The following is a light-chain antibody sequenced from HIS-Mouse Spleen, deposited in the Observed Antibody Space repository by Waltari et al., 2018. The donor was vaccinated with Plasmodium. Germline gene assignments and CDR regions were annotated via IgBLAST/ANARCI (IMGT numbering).Light chain of an antibody. CDR3: QQYNSYSWT. CDR1: QSFSSR. J-gene: IGKJ1*01. CDR2: KAS. Sequence: DIQMTQSPPPLSASSGDRVTLNSRASQSFSSRLAWYQQKPGKAPKLLIYKASSLESGVPSRFSGSGSGTEFTLTISSLQPDDFATYYCQQYNSYSWTFGQGTKVEIK. V-gene: IGKV1-5*03.